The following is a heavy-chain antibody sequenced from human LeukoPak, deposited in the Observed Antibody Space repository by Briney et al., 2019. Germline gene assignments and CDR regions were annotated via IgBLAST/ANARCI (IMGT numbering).Heavy chain of an antibody. CDR1: GGSISSYY. Sequence: PSETLSHTCTVTGGSISSYYWSWIRQPPGKGLDWIGYIYYSGSTNYNPSIKSRVTISVDTSKNQFSLKLSSVTAADTAVYYCARDDYGGNSVLWVYYALDVWGRGTTVTVSS. CDR2: IYYSGST. CDR3: ARDDYGGNSVLWVYYALDV. V-gene: IGHV4-59*01. J-gene: IGHJ6*02. D-gene: IGHD4-23*01.